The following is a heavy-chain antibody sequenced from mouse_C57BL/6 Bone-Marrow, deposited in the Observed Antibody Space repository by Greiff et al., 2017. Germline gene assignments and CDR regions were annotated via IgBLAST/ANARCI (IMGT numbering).Heavy chain of an antibody. J-gene: IGHJ2*01. CDR1: GYTFTDYY. CDR2: INPNNGGT. D-gene: IGHD1-1*01. Sequence: VQLQQSGPELVKPGASVNISCKASGYTFTDYYMNWVKQSHGKSLEWIGDINPNNGGTSYNQKFKGKATLTVDKSSSTAYMELRSLTSEDSAVYYCARRDYYYGSSFYFDYWGQGTTLTVSS. V-gene: IGHV1-26*01. CDR3: ARRDYYYGSSFYFDY.